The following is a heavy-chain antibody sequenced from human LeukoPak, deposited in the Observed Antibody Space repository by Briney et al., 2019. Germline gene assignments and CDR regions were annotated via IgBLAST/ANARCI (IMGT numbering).Heavy chain of an antibody. J-gene: IGHJ6*02. V-gene: IGHV3-74*01. CDR3: ARERVGASMDV. D-gene: IGHD1-26*01. CDR2: INSDGSST. Sequence: GGSLRLSCAAPGFTFSSYAMSWVRQAPGKGLEWVSRINSDGSSTSYADSVKGRFTISRDNAKNTLYLQMNSLRAEDTAVYYCARERVGASMDVWGQGTTVTVSS. CDR1: GFTFSSYA.